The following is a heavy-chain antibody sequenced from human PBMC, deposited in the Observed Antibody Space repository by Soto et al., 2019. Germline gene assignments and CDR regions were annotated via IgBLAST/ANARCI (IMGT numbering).Heavy chain of an antibody. CDR2: LSSSSSYI. D-gene: IGHD6-19*01. J-gene: IGHJ4*02. CDR1: GFTFSSYA. CDR3: ASLIAVAGTPVDY. V-gene: IGHV3-21*01. Sequence: GGSLRLSCAASGFTFSSYAMSWVRQAPGKGLEWVSALSSSSSYIYYADSVKGRFTISRDNAKNSLYLQMNSLRDEDTAVYYCASLIAVAGTPVDYWGQGTLVTVSS.